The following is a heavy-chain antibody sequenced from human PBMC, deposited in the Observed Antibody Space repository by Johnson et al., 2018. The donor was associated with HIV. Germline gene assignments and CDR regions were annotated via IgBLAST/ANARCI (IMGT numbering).Heavy chain of an antibody. Sequence: EVQLVESGGGVVQPGRSLRLSCAASGFTFSDYGMHLVRQAPGKGLEWVSSISWDSGTIGYADSVKGRFTISRDNAKISLYLQMDSLRAEDTAVYYCAKDMSRVVTPWAVSFDIWGQGTMVTVSS. CDR3: AKDMSRVVTPWAVSFDI. CDR2: ISWDSGTI. V-gene: IGHV3-9*01. D-gene: IGHD4-23*01. CDR1: GFTFSDYG. J-gene: IGHJ3*02.